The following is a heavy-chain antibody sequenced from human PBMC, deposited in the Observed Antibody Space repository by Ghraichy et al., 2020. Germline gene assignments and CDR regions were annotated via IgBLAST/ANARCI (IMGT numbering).Heavy chain of an antibody. Sequence: GGSLRLSCAASGFTFSTYSMNWVRQAPGKGLEWVSYISSSGTIYYADSVKGRFTISRDNAENSLYLHMNSLRDEDTAVYYCARDRDYGDYVVTDFDYWGQGTLVTVSS. J-gene: IGHJ4*02. CDR2: ISSSGTI. CDR3: ARDRDYGDYVVTDFDY. V-gene: IGHV3-48*02. D-gene: IGHD4-17*01. CDR1: GFTFSTYS.